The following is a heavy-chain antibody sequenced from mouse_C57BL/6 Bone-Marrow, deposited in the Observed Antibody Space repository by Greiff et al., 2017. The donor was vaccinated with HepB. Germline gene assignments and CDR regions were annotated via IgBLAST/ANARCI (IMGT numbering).Heavy chain of an antibody. CDR1: GYTFTSYG. Sequence: VQLQQSGAELARPGASVKLSCKASGYTFTSYGISGVKQRTGQGLEWIGEIYPRSGNTYYNEKFKGKATLTADKSSSTAYMELRSLTSEDSAVYFCARKAKVTGTYYAMDYWGQGTSVTVSS. V-gene: IGHV1-81*01. J-gene: IGHJ4*01. CDR3: ARKAKVTGTYYAMDY. CDR2: IYPRSGNT. D-gene: IGHD4-1*01.